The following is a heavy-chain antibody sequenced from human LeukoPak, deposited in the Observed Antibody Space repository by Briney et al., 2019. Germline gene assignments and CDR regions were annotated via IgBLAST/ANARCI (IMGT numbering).Heavy chain of an antibody. D-gene: IGHD3-3*01. CDR1: GFTFSSYG. CDR3: AKDGNDFWSGYSFDY. J-gene: IGHJ4*02. CDR2: IWYDGSNK. Sequence: GGSLRLSCAASGFTFSSYGMHWVRQAPGKGLQWVAVIWYDGSNKYYADSVKGQFTISRDNSKNTLYLQMNSLRAEDTAVYYCAKDGNDFWSGYSFDYWGPGTLVTVSS. V-gene: IGHV3-33*06.